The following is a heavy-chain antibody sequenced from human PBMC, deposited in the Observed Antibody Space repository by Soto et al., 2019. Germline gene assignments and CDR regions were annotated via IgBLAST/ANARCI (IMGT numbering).Heavy chain of an antibody. V-gene: IGHV4-59*01. J-gene: IGHJ3*02. CDR1: GGSISSYY. D-gene: IGHD3-22*01. CDR3: ARSGDYYDSSGRYAFDI. Sequence: QVQLQESGPGLVKPSETLSLTCTVSGGSISSYYWSWIRQPPGKGLGWIGYIYYSGSTNYNPSLKSRVTISVDTSKNQFSLKLSSVTAADTAVYYCARSGDYYDSSGRYAFDIWGQGTMVTVSS. CDR2: IYYSGST.